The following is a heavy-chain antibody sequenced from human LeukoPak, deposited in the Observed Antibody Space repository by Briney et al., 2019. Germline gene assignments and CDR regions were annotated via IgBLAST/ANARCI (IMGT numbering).Heavy chain of an antibody. J-gene: IGHJ4*02. Sequence: SETLSLTCTVSGVSISSYYWTWIRQPPGKGLEWIGYIYYSGSTNYNPSLKSRVTISVDTSKNQFSLKLSSVTAADTAVYYCARDRVPEGFDYWGQGTLVTVSS. CDR1: GVSISSYY. V-gene: IGHV4-59*01. D-gene: IGHD2-2*01. CDR2: IYYSGST. CDR3: ARDRVPEGFDY.